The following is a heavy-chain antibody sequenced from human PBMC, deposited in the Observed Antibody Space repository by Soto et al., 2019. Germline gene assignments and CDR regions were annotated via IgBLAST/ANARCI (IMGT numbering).Heavy chain of an antibody. CDR2: ISNSGRT. J-gene: IGHJ5*01. D-gene: IGHD1-1*01. CDR1: GGSFSYSY. Sequence: SETLSLTCAVFGGSFSYSYWSWSRQSPGKGLEWIGEISNSGRTYYNPSLKSRVTISGDTSKNQFSLEVRSVAAADTGTYYCARGRPAIATRWFDSWGQGILVTVSS. V-gene: IGHV4-34*01. CDR3: ARGRPAIATRWFDS.